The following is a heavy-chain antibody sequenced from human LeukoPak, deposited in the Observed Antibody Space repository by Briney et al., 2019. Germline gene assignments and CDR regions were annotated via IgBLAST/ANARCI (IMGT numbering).Heavy chain of an antibody. CDR1: GYTFTGYY. V-gene: IGHV1-2*02. J-gene: IGHJ5*01. CDR3: ARDTTVTYRNWFDS. CDR2: INPNSGGT. D-gene: IGHD4-17*01. Sequence: SVNVSCKASGYTFTGYYMHWVRQAPGQGLEWMGWINPNSGGTNYAQKFQGRVTMTRDTSISTAYMELSRLRSDDTAVYYCARDTTVTYRNWFDSWGRETRVSVSS.